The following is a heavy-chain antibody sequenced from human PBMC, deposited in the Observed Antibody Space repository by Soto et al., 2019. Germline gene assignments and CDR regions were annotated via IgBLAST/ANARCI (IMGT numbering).Heavy chain of an antibody. V-gene: IGHV3-23*01. J-gene: IGHJ4*02. CDR1: GFTFSSCA. Sequence: EVQLLKSGGGLVQPGGSLRLSCAASGFTFSSCAMSWVRQAPGKGLEWVSAISGHGGNTYYADSVKGRFTVSRDNSENTLYLQMNSLRAEDTAVYYCAKSIAARPYDYWSQGTLVTVSS. D-gene: IGHD6-6*01. CDR2: ISGHGGNT. CDR3: AKSIAARPYDY.